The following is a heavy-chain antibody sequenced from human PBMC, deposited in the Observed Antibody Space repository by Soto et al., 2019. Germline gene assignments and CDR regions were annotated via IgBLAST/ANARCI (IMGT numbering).Heavy chain of an antibody. D-gene: IGHD6-19*01. J-gene: IGHJ6*03. CDR1: GYTFTSYY. V-gene: IGHV1-46*01. CDR3: ARDGGVGQWLVQGYYYYYMDV. CDR2: INPSGGST. Sequence: ASVKVSCKASGYTFTSYYMHWVRQAPGQGLEWMGIINPSGGSTSYAQKFQGRVTMTTDTSTSTAYMELRSLRSDDTAVYYCARDGGVGQWLVQGYYYYYMDVWGKGTTVTVS.